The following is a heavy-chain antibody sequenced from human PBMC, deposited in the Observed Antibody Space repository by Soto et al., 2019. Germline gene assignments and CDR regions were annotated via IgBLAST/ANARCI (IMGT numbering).Heavy chain of an antibody. V-gene: IGHV3-23*01. D-gene: IGHD3-22*01. Sequence: SLRLSCAASGFTFSSYAMSWVRQAPGKGLEWVSAISGSGGSTYYADSVKGRFTISRDNSKNTLYLQMNSLRAEDTAVYYCAKDRRYYYDSSGYWAYWGRGTLVTVS. J-gene: IGHJ4*02. CDR3: AKDRRYYYDSSGYWAY. CDR1: GFTFSSYA. CDR2: ISGSGGST.